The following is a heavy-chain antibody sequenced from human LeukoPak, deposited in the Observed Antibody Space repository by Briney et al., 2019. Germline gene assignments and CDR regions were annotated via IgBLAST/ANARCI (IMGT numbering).Heavy chain of an antibody. Sequence: ASVKVSCKASGYTFTSYDINWVRQATGQGLEWMGWMNPNSGNTGYAQKFQGRVTMTRNTSIRSEDTAVCYCARGQKGYYDILTGYYKYDFDYWGQGTLVTVSS. CDR2: MNPNSGNT. CDR1: GYTFTSYD. J-gene: IGHJ4*02. D-gene: IGHD3-9*01. V-gene: IGHV1-8*01. CDR3: ARGQKGYYDILTGYYKYDFDY.